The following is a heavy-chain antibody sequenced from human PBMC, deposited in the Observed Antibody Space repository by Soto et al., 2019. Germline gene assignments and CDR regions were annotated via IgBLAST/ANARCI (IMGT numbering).Heavy chain of an antibody. V-gene: IGHV4-31*03. CDR2: IYYSGST. J-gene: IGHJ6*02. D-gene: IGHD2-15*01. CDR3: AILRHCSGGSGYPGYYHFYGMDV. CDR1: GGSISSGGYY. Sequence: PSETLSLTCTVSGGSISSGGYYWSWIRQHPGKGLEWIGYIYYSGSTYYNPSLKSRVTISVDTSKNQFSLKLSSVTAADTAVYCCAILRHCSGGSGYPGYYHFYGMDVGGQGTTVAVSS.